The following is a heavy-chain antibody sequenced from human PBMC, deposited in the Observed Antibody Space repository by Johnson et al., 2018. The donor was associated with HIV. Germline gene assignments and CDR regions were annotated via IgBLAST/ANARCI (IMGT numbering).Heavy chain of an antibody. D-gene: IGHD2-8*02. CDR1: GISFSSYW. J-gene: IGHJ3*02. CDR2: IKSDGTST. CDR3: ARGGDIVLVVYAMGHDAFDI. V-gene: IGHV3-74*01. Sequence: VQLVESGGGLVQPGGSLRLSCVASGISFSSYWMHWVRQAPGKGLVWVSRIKSDGTSTNYADSVKGRFTISSDNAKDTLYLQLNSLRAEDTALYYCARGGDIVLVVYAMGHDAFDIWGQGTMVTVSS.